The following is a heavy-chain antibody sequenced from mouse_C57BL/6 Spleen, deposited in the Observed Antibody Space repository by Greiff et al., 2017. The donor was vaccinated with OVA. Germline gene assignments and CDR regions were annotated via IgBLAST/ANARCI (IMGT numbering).Heavy chain of an antibody. CDR1: GFTFTDYY. V-gene: IGHV7-3*01. D-gene: IGHD2-5*01. CDR3: ARQGSLTYYSNWYFDV. CDR2: IRNKANGYTT. Sequence: EVQGVESGGGLVQPGGSLSLSCAASGFTFTDYYMSWVRQPPGKALEWLGFIRNKANGYTTEYSASVKGRFTISRDNSQSILYLQMNALRAEDSATYYCARQGSLTYYSNWYFDVWGTGTTVTVSS. J-gene: IGHJ1*03.